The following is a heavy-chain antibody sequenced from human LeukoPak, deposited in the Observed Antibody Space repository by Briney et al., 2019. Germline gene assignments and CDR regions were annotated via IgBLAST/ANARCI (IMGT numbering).Heavy chain of an antibody. CDR1: GFTSSSYA. CDR3: AKASVDTSYFEY. Sequence: PVRTLRLSCAASGFTSSSYALSWVRQAPGKGQESGSAISSGGGTTYYADSVKGRFTSSRDNSKTTLYLQMNTLRAEDTAVYYCAKASVDTSYFEYWGQGTLVTVSS. CDR2: ISSGGGTT. J-gene: IGHJ4*02. V-gene: IGHV3-23*01. D-gene: IGHD5-18*01.